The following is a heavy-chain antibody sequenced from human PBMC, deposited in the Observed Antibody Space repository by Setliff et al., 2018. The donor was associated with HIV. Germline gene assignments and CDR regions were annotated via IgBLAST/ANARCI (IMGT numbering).Heavy chain of an antibody. Sequence: GGSLRLSCAPSGFTFGSYAMSWVRQAPGKGLEWVSVIYIDGSTYYADSVRGRFTISRDKSKKTLNLQLNSVRVEDAAVYYCAIARERIVGPTSLSPFHYWGQGTLVTVSS. D-gene: IGHD1-26*01. CDR2: IYIDGST. J-gene: IGHJ4*02. CDR3: AIARERIVGPTSLSPFHY. V-gene: IGHV3-23*01. CDR1: GFTFGSYA.